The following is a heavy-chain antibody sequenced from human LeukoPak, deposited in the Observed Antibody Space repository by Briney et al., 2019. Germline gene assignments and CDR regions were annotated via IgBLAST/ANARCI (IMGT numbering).Heavy chain of an antibody. D-gene: IGHD3-22*01. J-gene: IGHJ4*02. CDR3: AKGDSSGYYYFDY. CDR2: ISYDGSNK. CDR1: GFTFSSYA. Sequence: PGGSLRLSCAASGFTFSSYAMHWVRQAPGKGLEWVAVISYDGSNKYYADSVKGRFTISRDNSKNTLYLQMSSLRAEDTAVYYCAKGDSSGYYYFDYWGQGTLVTVSS. V-gene: IGHV3-30*18.